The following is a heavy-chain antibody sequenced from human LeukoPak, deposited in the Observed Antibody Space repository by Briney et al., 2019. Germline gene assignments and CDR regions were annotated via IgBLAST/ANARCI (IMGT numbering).Heavy chain of an antibody. D-gene: IGHD5-24*01. V-gene: IGHV4-34*01. CDR2: INHSGST. CDR3: ARRGKRRPRDGAFDI. CDR1: GGSFSGYY. J-gene: IGHJ3*02. Sequence: LETLSLTCAVYGGSFSGYYWSWIRQPPGKGLEWIEEINHSGSTNYNPSLKSRVTISVDTSKNQFSLKLSSVTAADTAVYYCARRGKRRPRDGAFDIWGQGTMVTVSS.